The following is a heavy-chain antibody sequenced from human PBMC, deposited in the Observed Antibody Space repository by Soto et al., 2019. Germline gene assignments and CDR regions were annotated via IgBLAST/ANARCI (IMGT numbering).Heavy chain of an antibody. D-gene: IGHD1-26*01. V-gene: IGHV1-3*01. Sequence: ALVKVSCKASGYTFTSYAMHWVRQAPGQRLEWMGWINAGNGNTKYSQKFQGRVTITRDTSASTAYMELSSLRSEDTAVYYCARGHIVGATNWFDPWGQGTLVTVSS. CDR3: ARGHIVGATNWFDP. CDR1: GYTFTSYA. CDR2: INAGNGNT. J-gene: IGHJ5*02.